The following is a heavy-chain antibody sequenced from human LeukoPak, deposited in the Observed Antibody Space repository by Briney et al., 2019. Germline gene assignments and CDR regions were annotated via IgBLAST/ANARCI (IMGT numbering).Heavy chain of an antibody. CDR1: AFTFSGYS. Sequence: GGSLRLSCAASAFTFSGYSMNWVRQAPGKGLEWVSSISSSSTYIYYADSVKGRFTISRDYAKNSLYLQMNSLRAEDTAVYYCARDPARYDSSGYYYFDYWGQGTLVTVSS. V-gene: IGHV3-21*01. CDR3: ARDPARYDSSGYYYFDY. D-gene: IGHD3-22*01. J-gene: IGHJ4*02. CDR2: ISSSSTYI.